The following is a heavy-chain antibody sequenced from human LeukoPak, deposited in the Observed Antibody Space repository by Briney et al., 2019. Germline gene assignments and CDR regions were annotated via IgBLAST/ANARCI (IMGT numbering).Heavy chain of an antibody. D-gene: IGHD3-22*01. J-gene: IGHJ4*02. CDR3: ARGEYYYDSSGRDFDY. V-gene: IGHV1-69*04. CDR1: GGTFSSYA. Sequence: ASVKVSCKASGGTFSSYAISWVRQAPGQGLEWMGRIIPILGIANYAQKFQGRVTITADKSTSTAYMELSSLRSEDTAVYYCARGEYYYDSSGRDFDYWGQGTLVTVSS. CDR2: IIPILGIA.